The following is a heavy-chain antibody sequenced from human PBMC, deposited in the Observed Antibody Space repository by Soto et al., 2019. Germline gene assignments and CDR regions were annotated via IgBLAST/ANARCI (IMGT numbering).Heavy chain of an antibody. V-gene: IGHV4-61*01. CDR2: IYYSGST. CDR3: ARGEDSSSWYDTPAFQH. CDR1: GGSVSSGSYY. J-gene: IGHJ1*01. D-gene: IGHD6-13*01. Sequence: SETLSLTCTVSGGSVSSGSYYWSWIRQPPGKGLEWIGYIYYSGSTNYNPSLKSRVTISVDTSKNQFSLKLSSVTAADTAVYYCARGEDSSSWYDTPAFQHWGQGTLVTVSS.